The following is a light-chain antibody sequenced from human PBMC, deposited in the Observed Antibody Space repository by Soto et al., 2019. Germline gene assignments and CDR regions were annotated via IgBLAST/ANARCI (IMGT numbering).Light chain of an antibody. J-gene: IGKJ1*01. CDR1: QSVTNS. CDR2: DAS. Sequence: VLRQGPATRSLSPGERATLSCRASQSVTNSLAWYQQKPGQAPRLLVYDASSRATGIPDRFSGSGSGTDFTLTISRLQTEDFATYYPQQPLSFPRTFGQGTKVDIK. V-gene: IGKV3-11*01. CDR3: QQPLSFPRT.